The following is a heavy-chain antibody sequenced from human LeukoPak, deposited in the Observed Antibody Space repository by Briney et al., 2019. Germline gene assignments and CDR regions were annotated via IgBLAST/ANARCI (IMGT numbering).Heavy chain of an antibody. D-gene: IGHD5-24*01. CDR3: ASFVFGGYNYAYFDY. CDR1: GCSISSTTYY. Sequence: PSETLSLTCTVSGCSISSTTYYWGWIRQPPGKGLEWIGNIYYSGSTYYNPSLKSRVTISVDTSKNQFSLKLSSVTAADTAVYYCASFVFGGYNYAYFDYWGQGTLVTVSS. CDR2: IYYSGST. J-gene: IGHJ4*02. V-gene: IGHV4-39*01.